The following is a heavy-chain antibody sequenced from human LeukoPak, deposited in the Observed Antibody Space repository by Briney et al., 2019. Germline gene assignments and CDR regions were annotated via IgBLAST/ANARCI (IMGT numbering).Heavy chain of an antibody. Sequence: ASETLSLTCAVSGGSFSGYYWTWIRQPPGKGLEWIGEINHSGSANYNPSLMSRVTISLDTSKNHFSLNLSSVTAADTAVYYCARGQGTVTTHWGQGTLVTVSS. J-gene: IGHJ4*02. CDR3: ARGQGTVTTH. CDR1: GGSFSGYY. D-gene: IGHD4-11*01. CDR2: INHSGSA. V-gene: IGHV4-34*01.